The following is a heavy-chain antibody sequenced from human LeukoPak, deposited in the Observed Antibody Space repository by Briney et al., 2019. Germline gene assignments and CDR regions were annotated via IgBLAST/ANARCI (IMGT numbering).Heavy chain of an antibody. V-gene: IGHV4-34*01. J-gene: IGHJ4*02. CDR2: INHSGST. CDR3: ARSPETGYYPGRRIPKGNFDY. CDR1: GGSFSGYY. D-gene: IGHD3-9*01. Sequence: SETLSLTCAVYGGSFSGYYWSWIRQPPGKGLEWIGEINHSGSTNYNPSLKSRVTISVDTSKNQFSLKLSSVTAADTAVYYCARSPETGYYPGRRIPKGNFDYWGQGTLVTVSS.